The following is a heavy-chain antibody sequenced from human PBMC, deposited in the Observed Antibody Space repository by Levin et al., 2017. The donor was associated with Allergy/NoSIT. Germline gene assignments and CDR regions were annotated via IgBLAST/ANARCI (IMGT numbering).Heavy chain of an antibody. CDR2: IHHGGST. CDR3: ARDQRFLEWLL. D-gene: IGHD3-3*01. V-gene: IGHV4-38-2*02. Sequence: TASETLSLTCTVSGDSISSNYYWGWIRQPPGKGLEWIASIHHGGSTYHNPSLKSRVTMSVDTSKNQFSLHLTSVTAADTAVYYCARDQRFLEWLLWGQGTLVTVSS. J-gene: IGHJ4*02. CDR1: GDSISSNYY.